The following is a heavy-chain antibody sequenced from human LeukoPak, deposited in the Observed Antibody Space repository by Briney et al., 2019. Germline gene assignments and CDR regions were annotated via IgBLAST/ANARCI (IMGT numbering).Heavy chain of an antibody. J-gene: IGHJ6*02. CDR1: GFIFSQYS. Sequence: GGSLRLSCAASGFIFSQYSINWVRQAPGKGLEWVGRIKSKTDGGTTDYAAPVKGRFTISRDDSKNTLYLQMNSLKTEDTAVYYCTTGKGPYYDLYYGMDVWGQGTTVTVSS. CDR3: TTGKGPYYDLYYGMDV. V-gene: IGHV3-15*07. D-gene: IGHD3-22*01. CDR2: IKSKTDGGTT.